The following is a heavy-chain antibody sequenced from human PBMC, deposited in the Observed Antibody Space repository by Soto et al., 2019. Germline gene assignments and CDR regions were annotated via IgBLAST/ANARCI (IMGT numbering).Heavy chain of an antibody. D-gene: IGHD2-15*01. J-gene: IGHJ4*02. CDR1: GYSFTNYW. CDR3: ARLPPPTYCSGSTCSGY. CDR2: IDPDDSYT. Sequence: GESLKISCKGSGYSFTNYWIHWVRQMAGKGLEWMGRIDPDDSYTNYSPSFQGHVTISVDKSISTAYLQWSSLQASDTAIYYCARLPPPTYCSGSTCSGYWGQGTLVTVS. V-gene: IGHV5-10-1*01.